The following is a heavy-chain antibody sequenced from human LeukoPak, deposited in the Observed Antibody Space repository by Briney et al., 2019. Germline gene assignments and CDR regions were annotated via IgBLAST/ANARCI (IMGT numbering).Heavy chain of an antibody. CDR3: ASSYSDNWFDP. V-gene: IGHV1-69*06. CDR1: GGTFSSYA. CDR2: IIPIFGTA. Sequence: ASVKVSCKASGGTFSSYAISWVRQAPGQGLEWMGGIIPIFGTANYAQKFQGRVTITADKSTSTAYMELSSLRSEDTAVYYCASSYSDNWFDPWGQGTLVTVSS. D-gene: IGHD2-15*01. J-gene: IGHJ5*02.